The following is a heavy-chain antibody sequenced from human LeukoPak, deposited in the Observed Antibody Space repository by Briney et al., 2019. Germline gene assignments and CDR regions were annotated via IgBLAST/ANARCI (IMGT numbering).Heavy chain of an antibody. CDR2: IRNVGNDK. Sequence: GGSLRLSCAASGFTFDCCGMHWVRQAPGKGLEWVAFIRNVGNDKYYADSVKGRFFISRDNSKNTLSLQMNSLRVEDTAVYYCARDRRLRFLEWLSRGPDYWGQGTLVTVSS. J-gene: IGHJ4*02. CDR1: GFTFDCCG. D-gene: IGHD3-3*01. V-gene: IGHV3-30*02. CDR3: ARDRRLRFLEWLSRGPDY.